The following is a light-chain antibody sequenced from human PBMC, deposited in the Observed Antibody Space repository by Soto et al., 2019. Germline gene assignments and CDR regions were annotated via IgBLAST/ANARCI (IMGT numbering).Light chain of an antibody. CDR1: NIGSKS. CDR2: YDS. J-gene: IGLJ1*01. V-gene: IGLV3-21*04. CDR3: QVWDSSSDHHYV. Sequence: SYELTQPPSVSVAPGKTARITCGGNNIGSKSVHWYQQKPGLAPVLVIYYDSDRPSGIPERFSGSNSGNTATLTISRVEAGDEADYYCQVWDSSSDHHYVFGTGTKLTVL.